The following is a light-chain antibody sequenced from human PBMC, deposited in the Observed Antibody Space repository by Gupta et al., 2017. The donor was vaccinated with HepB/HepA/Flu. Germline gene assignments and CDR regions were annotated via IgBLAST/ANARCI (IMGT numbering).Light chain of an antibody. Sequence: QSVLTQPPSASGTPGQRVPISCSGSSSNIGSNYVYWYQQLPGTAPKLLIYRNDQRPSGVPDRFSGSKSGTSGPLAISGLRSEDDGDYYCAAWDDSLSGPVFGGGTKLTVL. CDR3: AAWDDSLSGPV. J-gene: IGLJ3*02. CDR1: SSNIGSNY. CDR2: RND. V-gene: IGLV1-47*01.